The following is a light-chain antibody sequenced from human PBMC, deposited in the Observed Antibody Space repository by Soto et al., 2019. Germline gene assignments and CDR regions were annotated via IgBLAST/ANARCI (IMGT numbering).Light chain of an antibody. CDR3: SSYTSSSTGVV. CDR1: SSDVGGYNY. Sequence: QLVLTQPASVSGSPGQSITISCTGTSSDVGGYNYVSWYQQHPGKAPKLMIYDVSNRPSGVSNRFSGSKSGNTASLTISGLQAEDEADYYCSSYTSSSTGVVFGGGTKVTVL. J-gene: IGLJ2*01. CDR2: DVS. V-gene: IGLV2-14*01.